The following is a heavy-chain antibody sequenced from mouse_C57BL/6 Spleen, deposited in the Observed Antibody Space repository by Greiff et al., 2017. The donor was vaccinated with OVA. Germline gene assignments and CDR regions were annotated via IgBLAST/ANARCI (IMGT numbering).Heavy chain of an antibody. CDR1: GFTFSNYW. CDR3: TSNYRYAMDY. D-gene: IGHD2-5*01. CDR2: IRLKSDNYAT. Sequence: EVKLEESGGGLVQPGGSMKLSCVASGFTFSNYWMNWVRQSPEKGLEWVAQIRLKSDNYATHYAESVKGRFTISRDDSKSSVYLQMNNLRAEDTGIYYCTSNYRYAMDYWGQGTSVTVSS. V-gene: IGHV6-3*01. J-gene: IGHJ4*01.